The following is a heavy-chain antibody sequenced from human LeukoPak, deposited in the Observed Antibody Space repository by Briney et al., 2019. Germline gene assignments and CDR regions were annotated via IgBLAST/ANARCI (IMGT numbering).Heavy chain of an antibody. J-gene: IGHJ4*02. D-gene: IGHD3-22*01. CDR2: TYYTGST. Sequence: PSETLSLTCTVSGGSISSNSYYWGWIRQPPGKGLQWIGSTYYTGSTYYNPSLKSRVTISLDTSKNHFSLNLTSVTAADTAVYYCARDRQYYYDSSASFDYWGQGTLVTVSS. CDR1: GGSISSNSYY. V-gene: IGHV4-39*07. CDR3: ARDRQYYYDSSASFDY.